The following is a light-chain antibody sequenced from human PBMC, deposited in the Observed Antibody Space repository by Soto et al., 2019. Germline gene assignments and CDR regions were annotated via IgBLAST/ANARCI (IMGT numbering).Light chain of an antibody. CDR2: AAS. CDR3: QQLNSYLIT. J-gene: IGKJ5*01. CDR1: QGISSY. V-gene: IGKV1-9*01. Sequence: DIQLTQSPSSLSASVGDRVTITCRVSQGISSYLAWYQQKPGKAPKLLTYAASTLHTGVPSRFSGSGSGTEFTLTISSLQPEDFATYYCQQLNSYLITFGQGTRLEIK.